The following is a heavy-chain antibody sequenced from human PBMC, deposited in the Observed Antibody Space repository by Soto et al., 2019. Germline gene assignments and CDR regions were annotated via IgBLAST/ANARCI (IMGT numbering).Heavy chain of an antibody. CDR1: GGSISSNNW. CDR3: ARVYSGSYSDS. Sequence: QVQLQESGPGLVKPSGTLSLTCAVSGGSISSNNWWSWVRQPPGKGLEWIGEIFHSGSTPYSPSLKSRVTISVDKSKNHFSLNLTSVTAADTAVYYCARVYSGSYSDSWGQGTLVTVSS. D-gene: IGHD1-26*01. J-gene: IGHJ4*02. V-gene: IGHV4-4*02. CDR2: IFHSGST.